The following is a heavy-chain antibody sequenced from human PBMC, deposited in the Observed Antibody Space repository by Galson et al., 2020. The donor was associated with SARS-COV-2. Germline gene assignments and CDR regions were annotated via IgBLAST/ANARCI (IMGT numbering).Heavy chain of an antibody. D-gene: IGHD6-6*01. CDR2: IYYSGST. Sequence: SETLSLTCTVSGGSISSGGYYWSWIRQHPGKGLEWIGYIYYSGSTYYNPSLKSRVTISVDTSKNQFSLKLSSVTAADTAVYYCARGPIEEYSSSDAFDIWGQGTMVTVSS. CDR3: ARGPIEEYSSSDAFDI. J-gene: IGHJ3*02. V-gene: IGHV4-31*03. CDR1: GGSISSGGYY.